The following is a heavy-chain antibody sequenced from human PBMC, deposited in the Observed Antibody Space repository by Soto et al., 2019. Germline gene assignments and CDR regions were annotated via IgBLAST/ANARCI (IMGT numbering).Heavy chain of an antibody. V-gene: IGHV1-69*13. Sequence: GASVKVSCKASGGTFSSSDINCVRQAPGQGLEWMGGIIPIFGTTNYAQKFQDRVTITADESTSTAYMELSSLRSEDTAVSYCAALSSAHHFDPWGQGTLVTVSS. J-gene: IGHJ5*02. D-gene: IGHD3-3*02. CDR1: GGTFSSSD. CDR3: AALSSAHHFDP. CDR2: IIPIFGTT.